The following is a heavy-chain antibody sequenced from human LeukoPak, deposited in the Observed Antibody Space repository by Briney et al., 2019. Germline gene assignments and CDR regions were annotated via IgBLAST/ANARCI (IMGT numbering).Heavy chain of an antibody. CDR1: GFTFSSYW. CDR2: IKQDGSEK. V-gene: IGHV3-7*04. Sequence: GGSLRLSCAASGFTFSSYWMSWVRQAPGKGLEWVANIKQDGSEKYYVDSVKGRFTISRDNAKNSLYLQMNSLRAEDTAVYYCARDKIVGATNFDYWGQGTLVTVSS. J-gene: IGHJ4*02. CDR3: ARDKIVGATNFDY. D-gene: IGHD1-26*01.